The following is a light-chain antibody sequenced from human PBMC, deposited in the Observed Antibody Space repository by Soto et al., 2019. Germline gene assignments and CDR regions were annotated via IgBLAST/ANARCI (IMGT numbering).Light chain of an antibody. V-gene: IGLV2-23*01. CDR1: RSDVGSYNL. J-gene: IGLJ1*01. CDR3: CSYAESSTYV. Sequence: QSALTQPASVSGSPGQSITISCTGTRSDVGSYNLVSWYQQHPGKAPKVMIYEDIKRPSGVSNRFSGSKSDNTASLTISGLQAEDEAEYYFCSYAESSTYVFGTGTKLTVL. CDR2: EDI.